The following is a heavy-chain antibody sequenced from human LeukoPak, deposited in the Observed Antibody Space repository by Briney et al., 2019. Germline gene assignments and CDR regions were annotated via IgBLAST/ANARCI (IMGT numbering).Heavy chain of an antibody. D-gene: IGHD3-10*01. V-gene: IGHV3-21*01. CDR1: GFTFSSYS. CDR3: ARRAGAPPDAFDI. Sequence: GGSLRLSCAVSGFTFSSYSMNWVRQAPGKGLEWVSSVSSSSSYIYYADSLKGRFTISRDNAKDSLYLQMNSLRAEDTAVYYCARRAGAPPDAFDIWGQGTMVTVSS. CDR2: VSSSSSYI. J-gene: IGHJ3*02.